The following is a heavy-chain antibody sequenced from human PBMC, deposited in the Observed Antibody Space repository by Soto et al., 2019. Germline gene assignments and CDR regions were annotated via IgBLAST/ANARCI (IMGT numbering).Heavy chain of an antibody. CDR3: ARGAFPNWGSYPRDY. Sequence: EVHLVESGGGLVQPGGSLRLSCAASGFTFSTYWMTWVRQAPGKGLEWVANIKQDGSEEYYVDSVKGRFTISRDNAKNSLYLQMNSLTVEDTSVYYCARGAFPNWGSYPRDYWGQGTLVTVSS. J-gene: IGHJ4*02. V-gene: IGHV3-7*04. CDR2: IKQDGSEE. D-gene: IGHD3-16*02. CDR1: GFTFSTYW.